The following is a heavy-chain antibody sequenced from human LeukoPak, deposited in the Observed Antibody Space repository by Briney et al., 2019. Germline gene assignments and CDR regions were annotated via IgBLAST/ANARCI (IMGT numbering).Heavy chain of an antibody. V-gene: IGHV4-59*08. J-gene: IGHJ4*02. D-gene: IGHD1-26*01. CDR3: ARHGRGELLSFDY. CDR2: IYSSGNT. CDR1: GGSISNYY. Sequence: SETLSLTCTVSGGSISNYYWSWIRQPPGKGLEWIGYIYSSGNTNYNASLKSRVTISVDTSKNQFSLKLNSVAAADTAVYYCARHGRGELLSFDYWGQGTLVTVSS.